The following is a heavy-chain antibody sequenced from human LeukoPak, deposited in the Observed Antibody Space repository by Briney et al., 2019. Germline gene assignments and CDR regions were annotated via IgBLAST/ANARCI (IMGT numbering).Heavy chain of an antibody. V-gene: IGHV1-18*01. CDR1: SYTFTSYG. CDR3: AISAADNYFDY. D-gene: IGHD6-13*01. CDR2: ISAYNGNT. J-gene: IGHJ4*02. Sequence: GASVKVSCKASSYTFTSYGISWVRQAPGQGLEGMGWISAYNGNTNYAQKLQGRVTMTTDTSTSTAYMELRSLRSDDTAVYYCAISAADNYFDYWGQGTLVTVSS.